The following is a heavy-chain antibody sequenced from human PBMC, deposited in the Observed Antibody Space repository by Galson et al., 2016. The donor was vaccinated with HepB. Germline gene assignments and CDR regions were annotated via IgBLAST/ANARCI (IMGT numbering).Heavy chain of an antibody. CDR3: TTFAY. J-gene: IGHJ4*02. CDR1: GFTFSDSA. V-gene: IGHV3-73*01. CDR2: IRSKVNDYAT. Sequence: SLRLSCAVSGFTFSDSAVHWVRQASGKGLEWVGHIRSKVNDYATGYGAAMEGRFTISRDDSESASFLHMSGLKTDETAVYYCTTFAYWGRGTLVTLAS.